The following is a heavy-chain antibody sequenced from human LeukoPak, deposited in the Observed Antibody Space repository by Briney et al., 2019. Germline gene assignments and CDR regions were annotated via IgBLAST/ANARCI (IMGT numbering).Heavy chain of an antibody. J-gene: IGHJ4*02. Sequence: SVKVSCKASGGTFSSYAISWVRQAPGQGLEWMGGIIPIFGTANYAQKFQGRVTITADESTSTAYMELSSLRSEDTAVYYCARLWSSSGWYGVYWGQGTLVAVSS. CDR2: IIPIFGTA. V-gene: IGHV1-69*13. CDR3: ARLWSSSGWYGVY. D-gene: IGHD6-19*01. CDR1: GGTFSSYA.